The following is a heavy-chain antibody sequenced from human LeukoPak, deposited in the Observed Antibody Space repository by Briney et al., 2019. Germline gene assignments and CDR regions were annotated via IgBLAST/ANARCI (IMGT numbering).Heavy chain of an antibody. J-gene: IGHJ4*02. V-gene: IGHV4-34*01. CDR2: INHSGST. D-gene: IGHD6-13*01. CDR3: TRVAAAADY. Sequence: SETLSLTCAVYGGSFSGYYWSWIRQPPGKGLEWIGEINHSGSTNYNPSLKSRVTISVDTSKNQFSLKLSSVTAADTAVYYCTRVAAAADYWGQGTLVTVSS. CDR1: GGSFSGYY.